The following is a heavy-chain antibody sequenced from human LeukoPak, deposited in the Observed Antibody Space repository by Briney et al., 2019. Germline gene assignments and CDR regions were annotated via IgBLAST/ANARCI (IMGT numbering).Heavy chain of an antibody. CDR2: IYTSGST. CDR3: AGNYYGSGSYYSEDRY. CDR1: GGSISNYY. J-gene: IGHJ4*02. Sequence: SETLSLTCTVSGGSISNYYWSWIRQPAGKGLEWIGRIYTSGSTNYNPSLKSRVTISVDTSKNQFSLKLSSVTASDTAVYYCAGNYYGSGSYYSEDRYWGQGTLVTVSS. D-gene: IGHD3-10*01. V-gene: IGHV4-4*07.